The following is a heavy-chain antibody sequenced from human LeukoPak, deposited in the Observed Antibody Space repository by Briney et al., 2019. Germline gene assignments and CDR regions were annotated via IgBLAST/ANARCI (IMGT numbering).Heavy chain of an antibody. CDR2: INNDGSHT. V-gene: IGHV3-74*01. CDR1: GFTFSSYW. J-gene: IGHJ4*02. CDR3: VRGIAGAGNDY. Sequence: GGSLRLSCAASGFTFSSYWMHWVRQTPGKGLVWVSLINNDGSHTTYADSVKGRFTISRDNAKNTLYLQMNSLRAEDTAVYYCVRGIAGAGNDYWGQGTLVTVSS. D-gene: IGHD6-13*01.